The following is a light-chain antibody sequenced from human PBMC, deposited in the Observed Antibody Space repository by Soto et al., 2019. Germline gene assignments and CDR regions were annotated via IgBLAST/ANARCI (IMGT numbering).Light chain of an antibody. CDR1: QSISSY. V-gene: IGKV1-17*01. Sequence: DIQMTQSPSSLSASVGDRVTITCRASQSISSYLNWYQQKPGKAPKRLIYGSSSLQSGVPSRFSGSGSGTEFILTISSLQPEDSATYYCLQHHSFPRTFGQGTKVDIK. CDR2: GSS. CDR3: LQHHSFPRT. J-gene: IGKJ1*01.